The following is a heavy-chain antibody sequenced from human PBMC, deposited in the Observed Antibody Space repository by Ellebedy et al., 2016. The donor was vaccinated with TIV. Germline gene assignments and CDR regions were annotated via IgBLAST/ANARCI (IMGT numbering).Heavy chain of an antibody. Sequence: GESLKISCAASGFTFSDHYMDWVRQAPGKGLEWVGFIRSKADGGTTEYAASVKGRFTISRDDSKNSLYLQMNSLKTDDTAVYYCAILEAYYYDSSGYYYEGDFDYWGQGTLVTVSS. CDR1: GFTFSDHY. CDR3: AILEAYYYDSSGYYYEGDFDY. V-gene: IGHV3-72*01. CDR2: IRSKADGGTT. J-gene: IGHJ4*02. D-gene: IGHD3-22*01.